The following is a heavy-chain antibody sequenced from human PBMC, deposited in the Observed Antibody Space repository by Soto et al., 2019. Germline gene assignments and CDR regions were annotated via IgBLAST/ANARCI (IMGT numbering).Heavy chain of an antibody. Sequence: PXATLYLTCGVSGDSISSTNWWHCVRQPPGKGLEWIGEIHHSGTTNYNPSLKSRVAISVDKSKNQFSLKLNSVTAADTAVYYCARVRQYCSATSCYLDPWGRGTLVTVSS. CDR2: IHHSGTT. V-gene: IGHV4-4*02. D-gene: IGHD2-2*01. J-gene: IGHJ5*02. CDR1: GDSISSTNW. CDR3: ARVRQYCSATSCYLDP.